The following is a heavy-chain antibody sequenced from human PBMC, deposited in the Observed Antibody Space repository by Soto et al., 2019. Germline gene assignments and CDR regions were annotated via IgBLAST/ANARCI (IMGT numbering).Heavy chain of an antibody. CDR2: INHSGST. CDR1: GVSFSGYY. D-gene: IGHD5-12*01. J-gene: IGHJ4*02. Sequence: QVQLQQWGAGLLKPSATLSLTCAVSGVSFSGYYWSWIRQPPGKGLEWLGEINHSGSTNYNPSLKSRVTISVHTSKNHFSLKLRSVTAPDTAEYYCARHGRNSGYELDYWGQGTLVTVSS. CDR3: ARHGRNSGYELDY. V-gene: IGHV4-34*01.